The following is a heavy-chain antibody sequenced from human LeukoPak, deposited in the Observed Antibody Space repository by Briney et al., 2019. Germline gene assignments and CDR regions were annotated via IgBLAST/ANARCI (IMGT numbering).Heavy chain of an antibody. CDR1: GGSISTCY. J-gene: IGHJ4*02. Sequence: PETLSLTCTVSGGSISTCYWSWIRQPAGKGLEWIGRIYITGSTNYNPSLKSRVTMSVDTSKNQFSLKLSSVTAADTAVYYCARGGGTVTNFDYWGQGTLVTVSS. V-gene: IGHV4-4*07. CDR2: IYITGST. CDR3: ARGGGTVTNFDY. D-gene: IGHD4-17*01.